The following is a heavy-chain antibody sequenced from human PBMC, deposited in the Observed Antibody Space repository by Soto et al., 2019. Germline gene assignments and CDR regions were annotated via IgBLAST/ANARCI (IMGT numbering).Heavy chain of an antibody. D-gene: IGHD4-17*01. Sequence: QVQLVESGGGVVQPGRSLRFSCAASGFTFSSYAMHWVRQAPGKGLEWVAVISYDGSNKYYADSVKGRFTISRDNSKNTLYLQMNSLRAEDTAVYYCARAPYGDYVPYYFDYWGQGTLVTVSS. CDR3: ARAPYGDYVPYYFDY. CDR1: GFTFSSYA. V-gene: IGHV3-30-3*01. CDR2: ISYDGSNK. J-gene: IGHJ4*02.